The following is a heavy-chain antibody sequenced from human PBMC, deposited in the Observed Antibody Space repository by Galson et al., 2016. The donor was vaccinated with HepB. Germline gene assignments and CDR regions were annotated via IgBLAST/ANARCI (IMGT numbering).Heavy chain of an antibody. CDR3: AKGGPQGTGTLDS. Sequence: SLRLSCAASGFIFSDDWMHWVRQTAGRGLVYIAHIDEEGSETSYADSVKGRFTISRDNAKNTVFLQMNRLRADDTAAYFCAKGGPQGTGTLDSWGQGTQGTVSS. CDR1: GFIFSDDW. J-gene: IGHJ4*02. CDR2: IDEEGSET. V-gene: IGHV3-74*01. D-gene: IGHD1-1*01.